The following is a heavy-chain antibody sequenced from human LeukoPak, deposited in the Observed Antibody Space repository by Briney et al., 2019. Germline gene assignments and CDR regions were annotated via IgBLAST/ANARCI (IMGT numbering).Heavy chain of an antibody. V-gene: IGHV3-73*01. D-gene: IGHD3-16*01. J-gene: IGHJ4*02. Sequence: PGGSLRLSCAASGFTFSGSAMHWVRQASGKGLEWVGRIRSKANSYATAYAASVKGRFTISRDDSKNTAYLQMNSLKTEDTAVYYCTNGGQDAWGRIFDYWGQGTLVTVSS. CDR2: IRSKANSYAT. CDR3: TNGGQDAWGRIFDY. CDR1: GFTFSGSA.